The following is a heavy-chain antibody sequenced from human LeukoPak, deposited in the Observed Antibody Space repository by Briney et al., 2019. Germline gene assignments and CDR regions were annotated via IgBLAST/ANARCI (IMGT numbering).Heavy chain of an antibody. CDR1: GDSISGYY. V-gene: IGHV4-4*07. D-gene: IGHD3-3*01. Sequence: SETLSLTCTVSGDSISGYYWSWIRQPAGKGLEWIGRIYNNENTNYNPSLKSRVTMSVDTSKDQFSLKLSSVTAADTDVYFCARGSGLTAFDIWGQGTVVTVSS. CDR3: ARGSGLTAFDI. J-gene: IGHJ3*02. CDR2: IYNNENT.